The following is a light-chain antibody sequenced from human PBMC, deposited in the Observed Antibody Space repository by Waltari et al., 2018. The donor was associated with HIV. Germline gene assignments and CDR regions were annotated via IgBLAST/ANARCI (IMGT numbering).Light chain of an antibody. J-gene: IGLJ1*01. CDR3: NSYTSNSTYV. V-gene: IGLV2-14*01. CDR1: SSDVGAYNY. CDR2: EVS. Sequence: QSALTQPASVSGSPGQSITISCTGTSSDVGAYNYVSWYQQHPGKAPKLMIYEVSNRPSGVSKRFSGSKSGSTASLTISGLQAEDEADYFCNSYTSNSTYVFGTGTKVTVL.